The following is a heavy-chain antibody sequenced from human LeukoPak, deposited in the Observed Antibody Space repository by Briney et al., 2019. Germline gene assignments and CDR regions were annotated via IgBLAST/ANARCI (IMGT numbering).Heavy chain of an antibody. CDR1: GFTFSNYW. CDR2: INQDGSQK. Sequence: PGGSLRLSCTVSGFTFSNYWMTWVRQAPGKGLEWVANINQDGSQKHYVDSVKGRLTISRDNAKNSLYLQMNSLRAEDTAVYYCARGSPWPSREHHFDFWGQGTLVTVSS. CDR3: ARGSPWPSREHHFDF. D-gene: IGHD1/OR15-1a*01. V-gene: IGHV3-7*01. J-gene: IGHJ4*02.